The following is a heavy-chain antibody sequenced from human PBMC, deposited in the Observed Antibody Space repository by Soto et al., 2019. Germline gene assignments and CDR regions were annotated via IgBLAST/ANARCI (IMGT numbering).Heavy chain of an antibody. Sequence: SETLSLTCAVYGGSFSGYYWSWIRQPPGKGLEWIGEINHSGSTNYNPSLKSRVTISVDTSNNQFSLQLNSVTPDDTAVYYCARLIGNSWLDSWGQGTLVTVSS. CDR2: INHSGST. CDR1: GGSFSGYY. J-gene: IGHJ5*01. CDR3: ARLIGNSWLDS. D-gene: IGHD2-8*01. V-gene: IGHV4-34*01.